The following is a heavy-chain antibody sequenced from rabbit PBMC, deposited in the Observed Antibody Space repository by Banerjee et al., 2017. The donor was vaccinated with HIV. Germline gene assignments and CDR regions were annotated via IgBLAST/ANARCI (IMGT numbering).Heavy chain of an antibody. CDR1: GFSFNNNDY. Sequence: QSLEESGGDLVKPGASLTLTCTASGFSFNNNDYMCWVRQAPGKGLEWISCIAGSSSDFTYSATWAKGRFTISKTSSTTVTLQMTSLTAADTATYFCARDFDFWGPGTLVTV. V-gene: IGHV1S40*01. CDR3: ARDFDF. J-gene: IGHJ4*01. CDR2: IAGSSSDFT.